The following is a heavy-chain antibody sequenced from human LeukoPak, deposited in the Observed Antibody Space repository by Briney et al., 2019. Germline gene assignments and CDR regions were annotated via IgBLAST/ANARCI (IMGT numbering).Heavy chain of an antibody. J-gene: IGHJ6*03. D-gene: IGHD2-15*01. CDR2: ISYDGGNK. CDR1: GFTFSSYA. CDR3: ARVLRYCSGGNCYSGGLGYMDV. Sequence: GGSLRLSCAASGFTFSSYAMHWVRQAPGKGLEWVAVISYDGGNKYYTDSVKGRFTISRDNSKNTLYLQMNSLRAEDTAVYYCARVLRYCSGGNCYSGGLGYMDVWGKGTTVTISS. V-gene: IGHV3-30*04.